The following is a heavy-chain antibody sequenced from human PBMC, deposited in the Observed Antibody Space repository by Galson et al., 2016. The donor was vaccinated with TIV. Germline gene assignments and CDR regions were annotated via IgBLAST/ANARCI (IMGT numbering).Heavy chain of an antibody. D-gene: IGHD5-12*01. J-gene: IGHJ4*02. V-gene: IGHV5-51*01. CDR3: ARHGWTVATSSPFDL. Sequence: QSGAEVKKPGESLKISCKGSGSSFTNYWVGWVRQMPGKGLEWMGIIYPGDSGTRYSPSFQGQVTISADKSINTAYLQWSSLKASDTASYYCARHGWTVATSSPFDLWGQGTLVTVSS. CDR2: IYPGDSGT. CDR1: GSSFTNYW.